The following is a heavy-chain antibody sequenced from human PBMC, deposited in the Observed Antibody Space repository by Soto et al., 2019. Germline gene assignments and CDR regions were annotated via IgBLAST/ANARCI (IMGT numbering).Heavy chain of an antibody. CDR3: ALAKTYYYDSSGFYYFDY. CDR1: GYTLTEVS. J-gene: IGHJ4*02. Sequence: GASVKVSCKVSGYTLTEVSMHWVRQAPGKGLEWMGGFDPEDGEKIYAQKFQGRVTMTEDTSTDTAYMELSSLRSEDTAVYYCALAKTYYYDSSGFYYFDYWGQGTLVTVSS. D-gene: IGHD3-22*01. V-gene: IGHV1-24*01. CDR2: FDPEDGEK.